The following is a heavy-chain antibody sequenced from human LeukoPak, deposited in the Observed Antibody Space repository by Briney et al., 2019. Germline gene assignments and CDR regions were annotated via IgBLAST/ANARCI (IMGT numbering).Heavy chain of an antibody. J-gene: IGHJ6*02. Sequence: GGSLRLSCAASGFTLSSYAMHWVRQAPGRGLEWVAVISYDGSNKYYADSVKGRFTISRDNSKNTLYLQMNSLRAEDTAVYYCARDVLYVFQRMDVWGQGTTVTVSS. D-gene: IGHD3-3*01. CDR1: GFTLSSYA. CDR3: ARDVLYVFQRMDV. CDR2: ISYDGSNK. V-gene: IGHV3-30-3*01.